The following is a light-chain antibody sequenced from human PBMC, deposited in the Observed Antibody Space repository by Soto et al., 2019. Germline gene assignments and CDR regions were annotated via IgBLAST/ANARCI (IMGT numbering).Light chain of an antibody. CDR2: GAS. CDR3: QRYNTVPWT. CDR1: LAISNY. V-gene: IGKV1-27*01. Sequence: DIQMTQSPSSLSAFVGDRVTITCRASLAISNYLAWSQQRPGKVPKLLIYGASTLQSGVPSRFAGSGSGTEFSLPITSLQPEDVATYYCQRYNTVPWTFGQGTKGE. J-gene: IGKJ1*01.